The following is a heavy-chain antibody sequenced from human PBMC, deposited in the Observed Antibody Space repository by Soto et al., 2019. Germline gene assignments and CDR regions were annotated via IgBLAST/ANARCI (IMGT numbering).Heavy chain of an antibody. CDR1: GYSISSSNW. J-gene: IGHJ4*02. Sequence: SETLSLTCAVSGYSISSSNWWGWIRQPPGKGLEWIGYIYYSGTTYYNPSLKSRVTMSVDTSKNQFSLKLTSVTAVDTAVYYCARVDSSSWFDYWGQGNLVTVS. V-gene: IGHV4-28*03. CDR2: IYYSGTT. D-gene: IGHD6-13*01. CDR3: ARVDSSSWFDY.